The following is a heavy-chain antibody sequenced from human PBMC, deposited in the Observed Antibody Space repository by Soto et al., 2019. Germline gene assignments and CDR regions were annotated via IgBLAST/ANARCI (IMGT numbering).Heavy chain of an antibody. V-gene: IGHV3-23*01. CDR3: AKEGPVPRGSLSCMDV. Sequence: GGSLRLSCAASGFTFSNYAMSWVRQASGKGLEWVSVISGSGDSAYHADSVKGRFTISRDNSKNTLYLQMSSLRAEDTAVYYCAKEGPVPRGSLSCMDVWGKGTTVTVSS. D-gene: IGHD3-10*01. CDR2: ISGSGDSA. J-gene: IGHJ6*03. CDR1: GFTFSNYA.